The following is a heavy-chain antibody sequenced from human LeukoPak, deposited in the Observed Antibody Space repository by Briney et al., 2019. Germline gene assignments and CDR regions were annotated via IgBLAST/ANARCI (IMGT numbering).Heavy chain of an antibody. CDR2: INHSGST. V-gene: IGHV4-34*01. J-gene: IGHJ4*02. D-gene: IGHD2-15*01. CDR3: AMAYCSGGSCMYNY. CDR1: GGSFSGYY. Sequence: SETLSLTCAVYGGSFSGYYWSWIRQPPGKGLEWIGEINHSGSTNYNPSLKSRVTISVDTSKNQFSLKLSSVTAADTAVHYCAMAYCSGGSCMYNYWGQGTLVTVSS.